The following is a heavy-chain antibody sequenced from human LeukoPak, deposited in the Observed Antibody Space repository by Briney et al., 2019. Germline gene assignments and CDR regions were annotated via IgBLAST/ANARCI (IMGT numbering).Heavy chain of an antibody. CDR3: ARVYLGSSDY. CDR1: GFTFSSYA. J-gene: IGHJ4*02. CDR2: ISSSSGYI. V-gene: IGHV3-21*01. Sequence: GGSLRLSCAASGFTFSSYAMSWVRQAPGKGLEWVSFISSSSGYIDYADSVKGRFTISRDNAKNSLSLQMNSLRVEDTAVYYCARVYLGSSDYWGQGTLVTVSS. D-gene: IGHD6-6*01.